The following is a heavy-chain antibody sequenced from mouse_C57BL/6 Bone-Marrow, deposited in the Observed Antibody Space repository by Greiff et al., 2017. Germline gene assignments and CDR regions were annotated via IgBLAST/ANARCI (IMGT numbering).Heavy chain of an antibody. Sequence: VHVKQSGTVLARPGASVKMSCKTSGYTFTSYWMHWVKQRPGQGLEWIGAIYPGNSDTSYNQKFKGKAKLTAVTSASTAYMELSSLTNEDSAVYYCTGIYYGNYDFDYWGQGTTLTVSS. CDR1: GYTFTSYW. CDR2: IYPGNSDT. J-gene: IGHJ2*01. D-gene: IGHD2-1*01. CDR3: TGIYYGNYDFDY. V-gene: IGHV1-5*01.